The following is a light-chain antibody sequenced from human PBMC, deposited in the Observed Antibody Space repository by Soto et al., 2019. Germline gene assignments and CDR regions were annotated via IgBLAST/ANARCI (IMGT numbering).Light chain of an antibody. CDR1: SSNIASNT. V-gene: IGLV1-44*01. Sequence: QSVLTQPPSASGTPGQRVTISCSGSSSNIASNTVNWYQQLPGTAPKLLIYNNNHRPSGVLDRFSGSKSGTSASLAISGLQSEDEDDYYCAAWDDSLNGPLFGGGTKVTVL. CDR2: NNN. J-gene: IGLJ2*01. CDR3: AAWDDSLNGPL.